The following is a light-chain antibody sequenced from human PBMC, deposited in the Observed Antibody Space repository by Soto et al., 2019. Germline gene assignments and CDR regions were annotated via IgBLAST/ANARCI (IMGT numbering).Light chain of an antibody. CDR2: GAS. J-gene: IGKJ4*01. Sequence: VLTQSPGTLTSYPGESVTLSCRASQIVSSNYLARYQQKSGQAPRPLIFGASNMATGIPDRFSGSGSGIYYTLTISQLEPEDSATYLCYQYSDSVQTFGVRTKVDI. V-gene: IGKV3-20*01. CDR3: YQYSDSVQT. CDR1: QIVSSNY.